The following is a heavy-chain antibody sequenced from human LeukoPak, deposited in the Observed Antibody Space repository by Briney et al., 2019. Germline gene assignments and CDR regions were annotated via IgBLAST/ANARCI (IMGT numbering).Heavy chain of an antibody. D-gene: IGHD4-17*01. CDR3: ANEIRPNDY. CDR1: GFTFSSSW. V-gene: IGHV3-23*01. J-gene: IGHJ4*02. Sequence: GGSLRLSCAASGFTFSSSWMHWVRQAPEKGLEWVSAISISGSKTYYADSVKGRFTISRDNSKNTLYLQMNSPRAEDTAVYYCANEIRPNDYWGQGTQVTVSS. CDR2: ISISGSKT.